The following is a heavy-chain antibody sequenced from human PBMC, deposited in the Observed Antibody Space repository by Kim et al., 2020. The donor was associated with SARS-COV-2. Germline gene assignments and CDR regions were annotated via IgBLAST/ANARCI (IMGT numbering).Heavy chain of an antibody. V-gene: IGHV3-15*01. D-gene: IGHD6-19*01. CDR2: IKSRTNGGTT. CDR1: GFTFSNAW. Sequence: GGSLRLSCAASGFTFSNAWMSWVRQAPGKGLEWVGRIKSRTNGGTTDYAAPVKGRFSISRDDSENTLYLEMNSLKTEDTAVYYCTTGAARGGSLAYWGQGTPVTVSS. J-gene: IGHJ4*02. CDR3: TTGAARGGSLAY.